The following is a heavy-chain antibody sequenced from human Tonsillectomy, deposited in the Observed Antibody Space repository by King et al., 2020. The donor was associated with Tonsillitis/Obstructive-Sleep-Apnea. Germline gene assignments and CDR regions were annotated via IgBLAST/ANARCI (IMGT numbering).Heavy chain of an antibody. Sequence: QLVQSGAEVKKPGASVKLSCKASGHTFTSYAMHWVRQAPGQRLEWMGWINTANGDTKYSQKFQGRVTITRDTSASTAYMELASLRSEDTAVYYCARALYHFYDLTYYFYMDGWGMGTMVTVSS. J-gene: IGHJ6*03. CDR2: INTANGDT. V-gene: IGHV1-3*04. CDR3: ARALYHFYDLTYYFYMDG. D-gene: IGHD3-3*01. CDR1: GHTFTSYA.